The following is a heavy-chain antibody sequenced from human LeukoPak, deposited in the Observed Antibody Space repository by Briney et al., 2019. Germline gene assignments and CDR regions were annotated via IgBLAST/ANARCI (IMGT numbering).Heavy chain of an antibody. D-gene: IGHD5-18*01. CDR1: GGSISSGGYY. J-gene: IGHJ5*02. CDR3: ARVGSYGPFDP. CDR2: IYYSGST. V-gene: IGHV4-31*03. Sequence: SETLSLTCTVSGGSISSGGYYWSWIRQHPGKGLEWIGYIYYSGSTYYNPSLKSRVTKSVDTSKNQFSLKLSSVTAADTAVYYCARVGSYGPFDPWGQGTLVTVSS.